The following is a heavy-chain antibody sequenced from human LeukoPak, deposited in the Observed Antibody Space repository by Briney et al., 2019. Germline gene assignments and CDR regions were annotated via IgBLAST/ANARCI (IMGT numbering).Heavy chain of an antibody. V-gene: IGHV3-23*01. Sequence: PGGSLRLSCAASGFTFSSYAMSWVRQAPGKGLEWVSGITGSGDSTYYADSVEGRFSISRDNSRNTLYLQMNSLRAEDTAIYYCAKDYHTTDRSSDPFDYWGQGTLVTVSS. CDR2: ITGSGDST. J-gene: IGHJ4*02. CDR1: GFTFSSYA. D-gene: IGHD1-14*01. CDR3: AKDYHTTDRSSDPFDY.